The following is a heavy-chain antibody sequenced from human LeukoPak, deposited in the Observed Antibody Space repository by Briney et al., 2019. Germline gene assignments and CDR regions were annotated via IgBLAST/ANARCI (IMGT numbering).Heavy chain of an antibody. V-gene: IGHV1-18*01. D-gene: IGHD6-13*01. Sequence: ASVKVSCKASGYTFTSFGISWVRQAPGQGLEWMGWISAYNGNINYAQKLQGRVTMTTDTSTSTAYMELSRLRSDDTAVYYCARVGSSSSWDSRFDYWGQGTLVTVSS. CDR1: GYTFTSFG. J-gene: IGHJ4*02. CDR3: ARVGSSSSWDSRFDY. CDR2: ISAYNGNI.